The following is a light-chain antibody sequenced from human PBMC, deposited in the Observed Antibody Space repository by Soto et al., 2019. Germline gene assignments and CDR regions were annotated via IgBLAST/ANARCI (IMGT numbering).Light chain of an antibody. CDR3: QQRSNWPLT. CDR1: QSVSSN. CDR2: GAS. J-gene: IGKJ3*01. Sequence: EIVLTQSPATLSLSPGERATLSCRASQSVSSNLAWYQQKPGQAPRLLIYGASTRATGIPARFSGSGSGTDFTLTISSLEPEDSAVYYCQQRSNWPLTFGPGTKVDIK. V-gene: IGKV3-11*01.